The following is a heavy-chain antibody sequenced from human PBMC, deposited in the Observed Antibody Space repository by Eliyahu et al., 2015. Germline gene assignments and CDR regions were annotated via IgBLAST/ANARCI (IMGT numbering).Heavy chain of an antibody. V-gene: IGHV1-8*01. CDR3: ARGRTLSLRRQWLSRDY. CDR1: GYTFTSFD. CDR2: MNPNSGNT. Sequence: QVQLVQSGAEVKKPGASVKVSCKASGYTFTSFDXNWVRQATGQGLEWMGWMNPNSGNTDYAQKFQGRVTMTRNTSISTAYMELSSLRSEDTAVYYCARGRTLSLRRQWLSRDYWGQGTLVTVSS. D-gene: IGHD6-19*01. J-gene: IGHJ4*02.